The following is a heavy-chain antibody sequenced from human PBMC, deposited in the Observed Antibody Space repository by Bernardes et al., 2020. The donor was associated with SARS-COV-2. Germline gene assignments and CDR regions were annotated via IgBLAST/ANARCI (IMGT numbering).Heavy chain of an antibody. CDR2: INPKSGDT. Sequence: ASVKVSCKASGYTFTAYYFHWIRQVPGQGLEWLGWINPKSGDTNYEENFEGRVTMTRDRSSNTVYMELRSLRSDDTAVYYCARQGVATVSADAFDIWGPGTMVAVSS. D-gene: IGHD5-12*01. V-gene: IGHV1-2*02. J-gene: IGHJ3*02. CDR1: GYTFTAYY. CDR3: ARQGVATVSADAFDI.